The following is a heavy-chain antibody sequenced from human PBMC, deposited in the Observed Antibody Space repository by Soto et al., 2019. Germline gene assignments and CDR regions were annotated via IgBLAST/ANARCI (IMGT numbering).Heavy chain of an antibody. D-gene: IGHD3-3*01. J-gene: IGHJ5*02. V-gene: IGHV4-61*01. CDR1: GGSFKSGSSS. CDR2: VYNTGRT. CDR3: ASDFASIDP. Sequence: QVQLQESGPGLVKPSETLSLPCTVSGGSFKSGSSSWSWIRQPPAKGLEWIGYVYNTGRTSYKPSLRSGVIVSMGTSKNQFSLNLDSETAAVTAVYFWASDFASIDPWGQGTLVTVSS.